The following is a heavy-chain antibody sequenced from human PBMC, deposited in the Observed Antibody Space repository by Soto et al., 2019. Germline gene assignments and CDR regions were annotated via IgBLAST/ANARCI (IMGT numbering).Heavy chain of an antibody. CDR3: VRSFSFDWLLFTLDY. CDR2: IKEDGSEE. D-gene: IGHD3-9*01. CDR1: GFTFNTYW. J-gene: IGHJ4*02. V-gene: IGHV3-7*01. Sequence: QLVESGGGLVQPGGSLGLSCATSGFTFNTYWMTWVRQAPGKGLEWVANIKEDGSEENYVDSVKGRFTISRDNGKNSLFLQMNRLRREDSAVYYCVRSFSFDWLLFTLDYWGQGTLVSVSS.